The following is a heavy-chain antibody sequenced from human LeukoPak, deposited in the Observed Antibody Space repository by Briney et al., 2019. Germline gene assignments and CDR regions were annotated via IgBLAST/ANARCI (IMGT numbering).Heavy chain of an antibody. D-gene: IGHD2/OR15-2a*01. J-gene: IGHJ4*02. Sequence: GDSLRLSCAASGFTLTKYWMTWVRQAPGKGLEWVSYISSSSSTIYYADSVKGRFTISRDNAKNSLYLQMNSLRAEDAAVYYCARDQGLSTGYWGQGTLVTVSS. CDR1: GFTLTKYW. V-gene: IGHV3-48*01. CDR3: ARDQGLSTGY. CDR2: ISSSSSTI.